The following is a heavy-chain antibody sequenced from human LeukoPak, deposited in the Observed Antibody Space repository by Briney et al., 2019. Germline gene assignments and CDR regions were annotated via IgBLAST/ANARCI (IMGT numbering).Heavy chain of an antibody. CDR3: ARTTSLTASGYDY. CDR2: MNPYSGDR. V-gene: IGHV1-8*03. CDR1: GYTFTTYH. D-gene: IGHD4-17*01. Sequence: ASVKVSCKTSGYTFTTYHINWVRQATGQGLEWLGWMNPYSGDRGYAQKFQGRLSITSDTSISTAYMELSRLRSDDTAVYFCARTTSLTASGYDYWGQGTLVTVSS. J-gene: IGHJ4*02.